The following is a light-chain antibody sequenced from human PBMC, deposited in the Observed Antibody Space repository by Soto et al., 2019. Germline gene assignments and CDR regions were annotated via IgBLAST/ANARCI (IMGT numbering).Light chain of an antibody. CDR2: GAS. Sequence: DIQMTQSPSSLSASVGDRVTITCRASQSMSTYLTWFQQKPGKAPKVLIYGASSWQSGVPSRFSGSGSGTDFALTISSLQPEDSATYYCQQRYNTPLTFGGGTKVEIK. J-gene: IGKJ4*01. CDR3: QQRYNTPLT. V-gene: IGKV1-39*01. CDR1: QSMSTY.